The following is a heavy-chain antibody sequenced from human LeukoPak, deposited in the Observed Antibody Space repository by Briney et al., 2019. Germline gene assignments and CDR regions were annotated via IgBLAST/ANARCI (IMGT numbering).Heavy chain of an antibody. CDR1: GGSFSGYY. CDR3: AGRDRKMTSYYGSAKGWFDP. V-gene: IGHV4-34*01. D-gene: IGHD3-10*01. CDR2: INHSGST. Sequence: ASETLSLTCAIYGGSFSGYYWSWIRQPPGKGLERIGEINHSGSTNYNPSLKSRVTISVDTSKNQFSLKLSSVTAADTAVYCCAGRDRKMTSYYGSAKGWFDPWGQGTLVTVSS. J-gene: IGHJ5*02.